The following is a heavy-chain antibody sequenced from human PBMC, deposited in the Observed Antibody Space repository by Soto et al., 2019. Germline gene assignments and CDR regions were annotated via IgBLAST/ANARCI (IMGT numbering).Heavy chain of an antibody. Sequence: GSLRLSCAVSGFTFRSYWMHWVRQAPGRGLAWVSRINTDGSSTSYADSVKGRFTISRDNAKNTLYLQMNSLRVEDTAVYYCARDETQTFRSYVYYYGVDVWGQGTTLTVSS. CDR2: INTDGSST. CDR1: GFTFRSYW. D-gene: IGHD3-16*01. J-gene: IGHJ6*02. V-gene: IGHV3-74*01. CDR3: ARDETQTFRSYVYYYGVDV.